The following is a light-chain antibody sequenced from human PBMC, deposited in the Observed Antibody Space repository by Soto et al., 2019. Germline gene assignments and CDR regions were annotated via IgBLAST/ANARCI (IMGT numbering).Light chain of an antibody. CDR1: SSDVGSYDY. Sequence: SALTQPASVSGSPGQSITISCTGTSSDVGSYDYVSRDQPHPGKAPKLMIYEVSTRPSGVSNLFSGSKAGNTASLTISGLQAEDEANYYRSSYTSSSTRVFGGGTQLTVL. CDR2: EVS. J-gene: IGLJ3*02. V-gene: IGLV2-14*01. CDR3: SSYTSSSTRV.